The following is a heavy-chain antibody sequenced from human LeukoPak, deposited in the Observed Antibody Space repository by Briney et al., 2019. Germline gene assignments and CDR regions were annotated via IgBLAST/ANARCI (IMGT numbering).Heavy chain of an antibody. V-gene: IGHV5-51*01. Sequence: GESLKISCKGSGYIFTTYWIGWVRQMPGKGLEWMGIIYPGDSDTRYSPSFQGQVTISADKSISTAYLQWSSLKASDTAMYYCSRHPLGVPAAISPDYWGQGTLVTVSS. J-gene: IGHJ4*02. CDR3: SRHPLGVPAAISPDY. CDR2: IYPGDSDT. D-gene: IGHD2-2*01. CDR1: GYIFTTYW.